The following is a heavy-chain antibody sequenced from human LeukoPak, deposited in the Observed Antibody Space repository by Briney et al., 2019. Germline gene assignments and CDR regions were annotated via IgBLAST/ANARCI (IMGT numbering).Heavy chain of an antibody. CDR2: IYYSGST. CDR3: ARDRYYDSSGYSP. Sequence: SETLSLTCAVFGGSFSGYFWSWIRQPPGKGLEWIGSIYYSGSTYYNPSLKSRVTISVDTSKNQFSLKLSSVTAADTAVYYCARDRYYDSSGYSPWGQGTLVTVSS. V-gene: IGHV4-34*01. CDR1: GGSFSGYF. J-gene: IGHJ5*02. D-gene: IGHD3-22*01.